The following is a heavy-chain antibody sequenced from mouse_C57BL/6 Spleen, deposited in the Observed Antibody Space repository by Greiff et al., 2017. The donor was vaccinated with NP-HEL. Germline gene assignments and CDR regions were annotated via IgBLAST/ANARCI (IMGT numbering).Heavy chain of an antibody. D-gene: IGHD1-1*02. CDR3: ARLGGTHAMDY. CDR2: ISSGSSTI. V-gene: IGHV5-17*01. CDR1: GFTFSDYG. Sequence: EVKLMESGGGLVKPGGSLKLSCAASGFTFSDYGMHWVRQAPEKGLEWVAYISSGSSTIYYADTVKGRFTISRDNAKNTLFLQMTSLRSEDTAMYYCARLGGTHAMDYWGQGTSVTVSS. J-gene: IGHJ4*01.